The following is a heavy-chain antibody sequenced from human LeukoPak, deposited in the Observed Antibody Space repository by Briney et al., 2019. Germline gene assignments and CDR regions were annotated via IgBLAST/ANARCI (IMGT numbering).Heavy chain of an antibody. J-gene: IGHJ3*02. CDR1: GYTFGNYG. Sequence: ASVKVSCKASGYTFGNYGITWVRQAPGQGLEWMGWISGYNGNTDYAEKLQGRVNMTTDTSTSTAYMELRSLRSDDTAVYYCARTTAGATEGAFDIWGQGTMVTVSS. D-gene: IGHD1-26*01. CDR3: ARTTAGATEGAFDI. V-gene: IGHV1-18*01. CDR2: ISGYNGNT.